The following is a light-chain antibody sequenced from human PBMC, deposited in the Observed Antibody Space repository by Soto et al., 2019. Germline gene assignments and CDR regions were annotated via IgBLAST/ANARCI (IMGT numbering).Light chain of an antibody. CDR1: SNDVGGFNY. J-gene: IGLJ1*01. Sequence: QSALTQPASVSGSPGQSITISCTGTSNDVGGFNYVSWYQQHPGKAPKLVIYEVRYRPSGVSDRFSGSRSGNTASLTISGLQAEDEADYYCSSYTSSSNYVFGTGTKVTVL. CDR3: SSYTSSSNYV. CDR2: EVR. V-gene: IGLV2-14*01.